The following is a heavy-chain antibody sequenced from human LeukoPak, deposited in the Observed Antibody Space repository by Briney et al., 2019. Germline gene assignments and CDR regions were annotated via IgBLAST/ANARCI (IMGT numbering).Heavy chain of an antibody. CDR1: GFTFSSYD. J-gene: IGHJ4*02. D-gene: IGHD1-14*01. Sequence: GGYLRLSCAASGFTFSSYDMSWVRQAQGKGLEWGSAISGSGGSTYYADSGRGRLTISRDNSKNKLFLQMNSLRDEDTAMYYFARVQVEGYRTADSWGQGTLVTVSS. CDR3: ARVQVEGYRTADS. V-gene: IGHV3-23*01. CDR2: ISGSGGST.